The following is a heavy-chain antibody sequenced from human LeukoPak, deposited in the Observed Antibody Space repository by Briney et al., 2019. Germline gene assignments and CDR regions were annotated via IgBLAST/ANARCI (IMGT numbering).Heavy chain of an antibody. CDR2: IYPGDSDT. CDR3: ARQITDQSSGYDSIDY. CDR1: GYRFTTYW. D-gene: IGHD5-12*01. Sequence: ESLKISCRASGYRFTTYWIAWVRQMPGKGLEWMGIIYPGDSDTRYSPSFEGQVTISADKSITTAYLQWSSLKSSDTAMYYCARQITDQSSGYDSIDYWGQGTLVTVS. V-gene: IGHV5-51*01. J-gene: IGHJ4*02.